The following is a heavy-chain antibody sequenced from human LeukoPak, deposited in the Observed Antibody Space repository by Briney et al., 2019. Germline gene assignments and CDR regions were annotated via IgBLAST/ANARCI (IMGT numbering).Heavy chain of an antibody. Sequence: GGSLRLSCEASGFTFSDHAMSWVRQAPGKGLEWVSALSHDGVVAYYADSVKGRFTISRDNSKNTLYLQMNSLRAEDTAVYYCARDSAGGYDSSGYYIDYWGQGTLVTVSS. J-gene: IGHJ4*02. D-gene: IGHD3-22*01. CDR2: LSHDGVVA. CDR1: GFTFSDHA. V-gene: IGHV3-23*01. CDR3: ARDSAGGYDSSGYYIDY.